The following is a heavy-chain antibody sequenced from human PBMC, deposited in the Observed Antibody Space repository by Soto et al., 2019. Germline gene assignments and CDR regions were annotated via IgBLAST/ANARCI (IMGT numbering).Heavy chain of an antibody. CDR1: GFTFSSYA. Sequence: EVQLLESGGGLVQPGGSLRLSCAASGFTFSSYAMSWVRQAPGKGLEWVSAISGSGGSTYYADSVKGRFTISRDNSKNTLYLQMNSLRAEDTAVYYCAKDLITMVRGVIITEYDYWGQGTLVTVSS. D-gene: IGHD3-10*01. CDR3: AKDLITMVRGVIITEYDY. CDR2: ISGSGGST. J-gene: IGHJ4*02. V-gene: IGHV3-23*01.